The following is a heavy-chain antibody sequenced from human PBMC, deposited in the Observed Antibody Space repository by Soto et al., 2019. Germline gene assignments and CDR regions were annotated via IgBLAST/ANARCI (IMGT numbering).Heavy chain of an antibody. Sequence: QVQLVESGGGVVQPGRSLRLSCAASGFTFSRFAMHWVRQAPGKGLEGVAVMSYDGSNEYYADSVKGRFTISRDNSKSTLYLQMNSLRVEDTGVYYCEREEKGMVYCDYWGQGALVTVSS. CDR3: EREEKGMVYCDY. CDR2: MSYDGSNE. CDR1: GFTFSRFA. V-gene: IGHV3-30-3*01. D-gene: IGHD3-10*01. J-gene: IGHJ4*02.